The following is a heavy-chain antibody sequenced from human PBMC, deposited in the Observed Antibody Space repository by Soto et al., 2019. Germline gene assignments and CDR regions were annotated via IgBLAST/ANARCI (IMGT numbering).Heavy chain of an antibody. CDR3: ARRNGVGGTPDY. J-gene: IGHJ4*02. Sequence: PSKALSLTCTGSGGSIISSSYWWGLIRQSPAMGLDWIGSASSSGSTYYSPSLKSRVTISVDTSKNQFSLNLSSVTAPDTAVYYCARRNGVGGTPDYWGQGTLVTVSS. CDR1: GGSIISSSYW. V-gene: IGHV4-39*01. D-gene: IGHD2-8*01. CDR2: ASSSGST.